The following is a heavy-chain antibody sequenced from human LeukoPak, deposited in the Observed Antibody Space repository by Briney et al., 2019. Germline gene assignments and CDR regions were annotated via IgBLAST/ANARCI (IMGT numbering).Heavy chain of an antibody. CDR1: GYTFTGYY. J-gene: IGHJ6*02. D-gene: IGHD1-26*01. CDR2: INPNSGGT. V-gene: IGHV1-2*02. Sequence: GASVKVSCKASGYTFTGYYMHWVRQAPGQGLEWMGWINPNSGGTNYAQKFRGRVTMTRDTSISTAYMELSRLRSDDTAVYYCARGRKWEPYGMDVWGQGTTVTVSS. CDR3: ARGRKWEPYGMDV.